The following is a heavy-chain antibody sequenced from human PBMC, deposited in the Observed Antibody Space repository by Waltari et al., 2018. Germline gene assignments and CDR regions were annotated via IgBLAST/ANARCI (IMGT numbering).Heavy chain of an antibody. J-gene: IGHJ3*02. CDR2: IIPLFGKT. CDR3: ARGSYSSSWFNLKAFHI. CDR1: GGSFRNYA. D-gene: IGHD6-13*01. V-gene: IGHV1-69*01. Sequence: QVQLLQSGAEVKKPGSSVKVSCKASGGSFRNYAISWVRQAPGQGLEWMGGIIPLFGKTNYAQKFQGRLTITADESTTIAYMDLSSLRFEETAVYYCARGSYSSSWFNLKAFHIWGQGTMVTVSS.